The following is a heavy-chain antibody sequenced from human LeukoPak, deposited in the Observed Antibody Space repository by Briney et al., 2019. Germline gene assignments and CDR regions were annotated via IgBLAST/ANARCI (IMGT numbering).Heavy chain of an antibody. CDR3: AREREDLYYFDY. CDR1: GYTFTGYY. V-gene: IGHV1-2*02. J-gene: IGHJ4*02. CDR2: INPNSGGT. D-gene: IGHD5-24*01. Sequence: ASVKVSCKASGYTFTGYYMNWVRQAPGQGLEWMGWINPNSGGTNYAQKFQGRVTMTRDTSISTAYMELSRLRSDDTAVYYCAREREDLYYFDYWGQGTLVTVSS.